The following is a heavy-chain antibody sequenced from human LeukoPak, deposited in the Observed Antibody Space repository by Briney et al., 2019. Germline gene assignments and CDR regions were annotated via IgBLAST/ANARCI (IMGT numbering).Heavy chain of an antibody. D-gene: IGHD4-17*01. J-gene: IGHJ5*01. CDR3: VRDRLSNDYAHNCFDS. V-gene: IGHV3-74*01. CDR1: GFTFNNHW. Sequence: PGGSLRLSCAASGFTFNNHWMHWVRRAPGKGLVWVSHINFDGSTTTYADSVKGRFTISRDNANNTLFLYMNSLRAEDTAVYYCVRDRLSNDYAHNCFDSWGQGTLVTVSS. CDR2: INFDGSTT.